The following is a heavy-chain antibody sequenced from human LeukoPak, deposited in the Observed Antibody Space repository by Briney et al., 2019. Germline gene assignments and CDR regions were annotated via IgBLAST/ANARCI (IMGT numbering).Heavy chain of an antibody. Sequence: PSETLSLTCAVSGGSISSGDYPWGWIRQPPGKGLEWIGYIYLSGSTFYNPSLQSRVTISLDGSKNQFSLRLSSVTAADTAVYFCAGDPSGYDSGWLDPWGQGTLVTVSS. V-gene: IGHV4-30-2*01. CDR1: GGSISSGDYP. CDR3: AGDPSGYDSGWLDP. CDR2: IYLSGST. D-gene: IGHD5-12*01. J-gene: IGHJ5*02.